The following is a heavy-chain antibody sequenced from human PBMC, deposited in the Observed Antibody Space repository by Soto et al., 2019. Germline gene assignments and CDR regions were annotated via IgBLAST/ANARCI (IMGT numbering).Heavy chain of an antibody. Sequence: SETLSLTCIVSGGPIRSYYWNWIRQPAGKGLEWIGRLYSSGNPNYSPSLKSRIIISVDMPKNQFSLRLTSVTAADTAMYYCVRESSSTIRDYFDSWGQGTLVT. CDR1: GGPIRSYY. J-gene: IGHJ4*02. CDR3: VRESSSTIRDYFDS. CDR2: LYSSGNP. V-gene: IGHV4-4*07. D-gene: IGHD1-1*01.